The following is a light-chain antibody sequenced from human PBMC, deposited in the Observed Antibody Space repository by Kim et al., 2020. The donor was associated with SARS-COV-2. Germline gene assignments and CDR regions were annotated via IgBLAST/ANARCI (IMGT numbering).Light chain of an antibody. CDR2: DVS. CDR3: SSYTSSSTRV. V-gene: IGLV2-14*03. J-gene: IGLJ3*02. CDR1: SSDVGGYNY. Sequence: GQSSTISCTGTSSDVGGYNYVAWYQQHPGKAPKLMIYDVSNRPSGVSNRFSGSKSGNTASLTISGLQAEDEADYYCSSYTSSSTRVFGGGTKVTVL.